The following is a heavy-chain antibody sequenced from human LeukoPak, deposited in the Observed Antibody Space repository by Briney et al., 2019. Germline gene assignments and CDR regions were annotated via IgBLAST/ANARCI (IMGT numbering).Heavy chain of an antibody. D-gene: IGHD3-10*01. J-gene: IGHJ4*02. Sequence: TSETLSLTCTVSGGSIYSGGYYWSWIRQHPGKGLEWIGYIYYTGGTYYNPSLKSRVAISVDTSKNQFSLILSSVTAADTAVYYCARNADGSGNLLPFYFDYWGPGTLVTVSS. CDR3: ARNADGSGNLLPFYFDY. CDR2: IYYTGGT. CDR1: GGSIYSGGYY. V-gene: IGHV4-31*03.